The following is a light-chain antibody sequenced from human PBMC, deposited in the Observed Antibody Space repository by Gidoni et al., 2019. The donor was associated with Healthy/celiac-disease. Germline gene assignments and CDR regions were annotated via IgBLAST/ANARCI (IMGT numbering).Light chain of an antibody. Sequence: DIQMTQSPSSLSASVGDRVTITCRASQSISSYLNWYQQKPGKAPKLLIYAASSLQSGVTSRFSGSGSGTDFTLTISSLQPEDFATYYCQQSYSTLKTFGQXTKVEIK. CDR2: AAS. CDR3: QQSYSTLKT. V-gene: IGKV1-39*01. CDR1: QSISSY. J-gene: IGKJ1*01.